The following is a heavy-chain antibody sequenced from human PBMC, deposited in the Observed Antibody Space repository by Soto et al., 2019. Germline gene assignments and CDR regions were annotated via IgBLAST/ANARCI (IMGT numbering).Heavy chain of an antibody. J-gene: IGHJ6*02. CDR2: ISGSGGST. Sequence: EVQLLESGGGLVQPGGSLRLSCAASGFTFSSYAMSWVRQAPGKGLEWVSAISGSGGSTYYADSVKGRFTISRDNSKNXPYRQMNSLRAEDTAVYYCAKAAPPSEYYYYYGMDVWGQGTTVTVSS. CDR3: AKAAPPSEYYYYYGMDV. V-gene: IGHV3-23*01. CDR1: GFTFSSYA.